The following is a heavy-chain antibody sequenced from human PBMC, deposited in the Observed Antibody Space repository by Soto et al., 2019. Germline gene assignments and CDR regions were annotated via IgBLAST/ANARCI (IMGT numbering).Heavy chain of an antibody. Sequence: HPGGSLRLSCAASGFTFSSYAMSWVRQAPGKGLEWVSAISGSGGSTYYADSVKGRFTISRDNSKNTLYLQMNSLRAEDTAVYYCAKHFDSVVPAAMTVYYYYYYMDVWGKGTTVTVSS. D-gene: IGHD2-2*01. V-gene: IGHV3-23*01. CDR2: ISGSGGST. CDR3: AKHFDSVVPAAMTVYYYYYYMDV. CDR1: GFTFSSYA. J-gene: IGHJ6*03.